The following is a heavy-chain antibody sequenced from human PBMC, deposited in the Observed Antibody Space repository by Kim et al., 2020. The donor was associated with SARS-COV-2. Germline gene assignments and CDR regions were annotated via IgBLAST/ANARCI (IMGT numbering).Heavy chain of an antibody. J-gene: IGHJ6*02. Sequence: ASVKVSCKASGYTFTSYAMHWVRQAPGQRLEWMGWINAGNGNTKYSQKFQGRVTITRDTSASTAYMELSSLRSEDTAVYYCARDQGIYCSSTSCRYGMDVWGPGTTVTVSS. CDR1: GYTFTSYA. CDR2: INAGNGNT. V-gene: IGHV1-3*01. D-gene: IGHD2-2*01. CDR3: ARDQGIYCSSTSCRYGMDV.